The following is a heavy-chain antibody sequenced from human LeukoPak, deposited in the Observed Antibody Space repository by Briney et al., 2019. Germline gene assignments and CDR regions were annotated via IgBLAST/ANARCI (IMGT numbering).Heavy chain of an antibody. J-gene: IGHJ4*02. V-gene: IGHV3-7*01. D-gene: IGHD6-19*01. Sequence: GGSLRLSCEASGFSFSSYWMSWIRQAPGKGLEWVANIKEDGSEKYYVDSVKGRFTISRDNAKNSLYLQMNSLRAEDTAVYYCARDLNAWDSSGWYFYWGQGTLVTVSS. CDR1: GFSFSSYW. CDR2: IKEDGSEK. CDR3: ARDLNAWDSSGWYFY.